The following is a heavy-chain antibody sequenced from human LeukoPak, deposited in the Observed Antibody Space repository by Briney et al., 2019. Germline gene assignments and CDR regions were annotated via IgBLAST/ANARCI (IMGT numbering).Heavy chain of an antibody. Sequence: GASVKVSYKVSGYTLTELSMHWVRQAPGKGLGWMGGFDPEDGETIYAQKFQGRVTMTEDTSTDTAYMELSSLRSEDTAVYYCATEGRDSSSWYIVNWGQGTLVTVSS. J-gene: IGHJ4*02. CDR3: ATEGRDSSSWYIVN. V-gene: IGHV1-24*01. CDR1: GYTLTELS. D-gene: IGHD6-13*01. CDR2: FDPEDGET.